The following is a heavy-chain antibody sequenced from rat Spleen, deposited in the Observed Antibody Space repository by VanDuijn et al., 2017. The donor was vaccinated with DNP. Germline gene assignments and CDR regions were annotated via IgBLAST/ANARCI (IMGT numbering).Heavy chain of an antibody. CDR2: ISYDGGTT. J-gene: IGHJ4*01. CDR3: TTWGWLLGLDD. V-gene: IGHV5-20*01. D-gene: IGHD1-12*03. CDR1: GFTFSDYN. Sequence: EVQLVESGGDLVQPGRSLKLSCAASGFTFSDYNMAWVRQAPTKGLEWVASISYDGGTTYYRDSVKGRFTISRDNAKNTQYLQMESLRSEDTATYYCTTWGWLLGLDDWAQGTSFTVSS.